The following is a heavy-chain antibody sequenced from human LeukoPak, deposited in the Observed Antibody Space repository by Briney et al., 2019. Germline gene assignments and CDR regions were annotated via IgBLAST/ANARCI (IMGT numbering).Heavy chain of an antibody. CDR3: ARGGGYDGLDY. D-gene: IGHD5-12*01. Sequence: GASVKVSCKATGYTFTRHYIHWVRQAPGPGLEWMGIINSSDVSTNYAQKFQGRVTMTRDTSTSTVYMELSSLRSEDTAVYYCARGGGYDGLDYWGQGTLVTVSS. CDR1: GYTFTRHY. CDR2: INSSDVST. V-gene: IGHV1-46*01. J-gene: IGHJ4*02.